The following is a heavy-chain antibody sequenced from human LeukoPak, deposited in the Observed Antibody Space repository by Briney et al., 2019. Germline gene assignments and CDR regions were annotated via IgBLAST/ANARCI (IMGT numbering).Heavy chain of an antibody. CDR2: IYYSGST. CDR3: VRQAWRITGTTGPFDY. Sequence: SETLSLTCTVSGGSISSSSYYWGWIRQSPGKGLEWIGNIYYSGSTYYNPSLKGRVTISVDTSKNQFSLKLTSVTAADTAVYYCVRQAWRITGTTGPFDYWGQGTLVAVSS. J-gene: IGHJ4*02. CDR1: GGSISSSSYY. V-gene: IGHV4-39*01. D-gene: IGHD1-20*01.